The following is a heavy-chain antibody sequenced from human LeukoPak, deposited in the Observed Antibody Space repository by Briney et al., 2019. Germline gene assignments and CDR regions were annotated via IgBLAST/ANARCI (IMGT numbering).Heavy chain of an antibody. V-gene: IGHV3-23*01. CDR3: ARVREARWLQSDYYFDY. CDR2: LSASGGST. CDR1: GLTFSRYV. J-gene: IGHJ4*02. Sequence: GGSLRLSCASSGLTFSRYVMGWVRQAPGKGLEWVSTLSASGGSTFYAASVKGRFTISRDNAKNSLYLQMNSLRAEDTAVYYCARVREARWLQSDYYFDYWGQGTLVTVSS. D-gene: IGHD5-24*01.